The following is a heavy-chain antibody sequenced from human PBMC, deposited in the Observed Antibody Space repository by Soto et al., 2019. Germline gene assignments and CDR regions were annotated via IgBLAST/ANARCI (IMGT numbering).Heavy chain of an antibody. Sequence: QPGGSLRLSCAASGFSFSSYAMNWVRQAPGKGLDWVSAISGSGGTTYYADSVKGRFTISRDNSKNTVYLQMNSLRAEDTAVYYCAKVRVPTLVTECDYWGQGTPVTVSS. CDR3: AKVRVPTLVTECDY. J-gene: IGHJ4*02. D-gene: IGHD2-8*02. CDR1: GFSFSSYA. CDR2: ISGSGGTT. V-gene: IGHV3-23*01.